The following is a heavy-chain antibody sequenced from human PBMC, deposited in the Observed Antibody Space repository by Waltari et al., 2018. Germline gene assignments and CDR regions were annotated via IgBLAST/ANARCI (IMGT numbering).Heavy chain of an antibody. CDR1: GGSISSYY. Sequence: QVQLQESGPGLVKPSETLSLTCTVSGGSISSYYWSWIRQPPGKGLGWIGYIYYSGSTNYNPSLKSRVTVSVDTSKTQFSMKRSSVTAADTAVYYCATNFVGGAGTSLGWYFDLWGRGTLVTVSS. J-gene: IGHJ2*01. V-gene: IGHV4-59*08. D-gene: IGHD6-13*01. CDR3: ATNFVGGAGTSLGWYFDL. CDR2: IYYSGST.